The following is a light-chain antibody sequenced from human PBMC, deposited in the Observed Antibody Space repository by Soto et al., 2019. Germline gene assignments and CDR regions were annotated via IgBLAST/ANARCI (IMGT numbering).Light chain of an antibody. J-gene: IGLJ3*02. V-gene: IGLV2-23*01. CDR1: SGDIGTYNF. CDR3: SSYAGSSTLV. CDR2: EGA. Sequence: QSVLTQPASVSASPGQSITISCTGTSGDIGTYNFVSWYQQYPGTAPKLVIYEGAKRPPEVPNRFSGSKSGNTASLSISGLQAEDEAVYYCSSYAGSSTLVFGGGTKLTVL.